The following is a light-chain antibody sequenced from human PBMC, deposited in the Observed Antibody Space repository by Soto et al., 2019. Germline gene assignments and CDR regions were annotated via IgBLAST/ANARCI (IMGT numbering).Light chain of an antibody. Sequence: QSVLTQPASVSGSPGQSITISCTGTSSDVGGYNYVSWYQHHPGKAPKLMIYEVSNRPSGVSNRFSGSKSGNTASLTISGLQAEDEADYYCSSYTSSSTLDWVFGGGTQLTVL. CDR3: SSYTSSSTLDWV. J-gene: IGLJ3*02. CDR1: SSDVGGYNY. CDR2: EVS. V-gene: IGLV2-14*01.